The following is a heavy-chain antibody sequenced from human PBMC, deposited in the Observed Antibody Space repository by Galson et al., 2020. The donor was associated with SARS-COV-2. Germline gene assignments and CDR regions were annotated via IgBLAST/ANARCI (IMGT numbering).Heavy chain of an antibody. CDR1: GYTLTELS. CDR3: ATSTTVVTGCLLDP. J-gene: IGHJ5*02. CDR2: FDPEDGET. V-gene: IGHV1-24*01. Sequence: ASVKVSCKVSGYTLTELSMHWVRQAPGKGLEWMGGFDPEDGETIYAQKFQGRVTMTEDTSTDTDHMELSSLRSEDTAVYYCATSTTVVTGCLLDPWGQGTLVTVSS. D-gene: IGHD4-17*01.